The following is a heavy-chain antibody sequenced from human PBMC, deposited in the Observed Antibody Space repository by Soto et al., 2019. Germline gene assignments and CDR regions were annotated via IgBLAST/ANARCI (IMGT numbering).Heavy chain of an antibody. CDR3: ASSRGLRFLEWSTDY. CDR1: GGTFSSYA. V-gene: IGHV1-69*13. CDR2: IIPIFGTA. J-gene: IGHJ4*02. D-gene: IGHD3-3*01. Sequence: ASVKVSCKASGGTFSSYAISWVRQAPGQGLEWMGGIIPIFGTANYAQKFQGRVTITADESTSTAYMELSSLRSEDTAVYYCASSRGLRFLEWSTDYWGQGTLVTVSS.